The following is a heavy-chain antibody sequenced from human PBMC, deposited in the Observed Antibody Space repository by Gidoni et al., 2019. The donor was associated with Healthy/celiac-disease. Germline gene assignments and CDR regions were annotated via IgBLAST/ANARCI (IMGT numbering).Heavy chain of an antibody. J-gene: IGHJ4*02. CDR2: ISYDGSNK. V-gene: IGHV3-30*09. CDR3: ARGYTYYYDSSGYSPY. D-gene: IGHD3-22*01. Sequence: QVQLVESGGGVVQPGRSLRLSCAASGFTFSSYAMHWVRQAPGKGLEWVAVISYDGSNKYYADSVKGRFAISRDNSKNTLYLQMNSLRAEDTAVYYCARGYTYYYDSSGYSPYWGQGTLVTVSS. CDR1: GFTFSSYA.